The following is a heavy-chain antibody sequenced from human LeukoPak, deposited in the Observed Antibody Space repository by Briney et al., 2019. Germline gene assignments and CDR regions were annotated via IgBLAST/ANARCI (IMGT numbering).Heavy chain of an antibody. D-gene: IGHD3-16*02. CDR2: INHSGST. V-gene: IGHV4-34*01. Sequence: SETLSLTCAVYGGSFSGYYWSWIRQPPGKGLEWIGEINHSGSTNYNPSLKSRVTISVDTSKNQFSLKLSSVTAADTAVYYCARGLYYDYVWGSYRPPRDFDYWGQGTLVTVSS. CDR1: GGSFSGYY. J-gene: IGHJ4*02. CDR3: ARGLYYDYVWGSYRPPRDFDY.